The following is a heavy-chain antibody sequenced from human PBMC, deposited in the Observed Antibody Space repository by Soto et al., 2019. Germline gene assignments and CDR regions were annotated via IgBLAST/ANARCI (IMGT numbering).Heavy chain of an antibody. CDR1: GYSFTSYW. D-gene: IGHD3-10*01. V-gene: IGHV5-51*01. CDR3: ARQHYYGSVVSYYYYGMDV. Sequence: ESLKISCKGSGYSFTSYWIGWVRQMPGKGLEWMGIIYPGDSNVRYSPSFQGQVTISVDKSISTAYLQWTSLKASDTAIYYCARQHYYGSVVSYYYYGMDVWGQGTTVTVSS. CDR2: IYPGDSNV. J-gene: IGHJ6*02.